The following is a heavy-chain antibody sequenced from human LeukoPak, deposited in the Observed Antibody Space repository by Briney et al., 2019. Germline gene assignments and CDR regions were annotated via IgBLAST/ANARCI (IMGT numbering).Heavy chain of an antibody. D-gene: IGHD4-17*01. CDR1: GFTFSSYA. CDR2: ISYDGSNK. J-gene: IGHJ6*02. V-gene: IGHV3-30-3*01. Sequence: GRSLRLSCAASGFTFSSYAMHWVRQAPGKGLEWVAVISYDGSNKYYADSVKGRFTISRDNSKNTLYLQMNSLRAEDTAVYYCARVGYGDSRYYYYYGMDVWGQGTTVTVSS. CDR3: ARVGYGDSRYYYYYGMDV.